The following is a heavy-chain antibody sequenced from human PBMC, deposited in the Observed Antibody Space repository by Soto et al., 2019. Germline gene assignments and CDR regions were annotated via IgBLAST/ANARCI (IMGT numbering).Heavy chain of an antibody. Sequence: GESLKISCKGSGYSFSNYWIGWVRQMPGKGLEWMGIIYPGDSDTRYSPSFQGQVTISADKSISTAYLQWSSLKASDTAMYYCARVGGAAAAASYDAFDIWGQGTMVTVSS. CDR1: GYSFSNYW. V-gene: IGHV5-51*01. J-gene: IGHJ3*02. CDR2: IYPGDSDT. CDR3: ARVGGAAAAASYDAFDI. D-gene: IGHD6-13*01.